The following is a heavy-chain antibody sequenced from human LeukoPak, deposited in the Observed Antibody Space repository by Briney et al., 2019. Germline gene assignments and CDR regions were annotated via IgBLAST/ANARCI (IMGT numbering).Heavy chain of an antibody. CDR3: AREGAPGGIIDY. CDR1: GGSFSGYY. Sequence: PSETLSLTCAVYGGSFSGYYWSWIRQPPGKGLEWIGEINHSGSTNYNPSLKSRVTISVDTSKNQFSLKLSSVTAADTAVYYCAREGAPGGIIDYWGQGTLVTVSS. D-gene: IGHD1-14*01. CDR2: INHSGST. V-gene: IGHV4-34*01. J-gene: IGHJ4*02.